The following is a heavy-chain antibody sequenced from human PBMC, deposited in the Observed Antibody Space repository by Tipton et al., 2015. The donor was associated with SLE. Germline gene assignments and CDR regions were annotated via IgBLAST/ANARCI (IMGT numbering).Heavy chain of an antibody. CDR1: GGSISSHY. D-gene: IGHD3-3*01. J-gene: IGHJ4*02. CDR3: ARETIFGVALGPSFDY. Sequence: TLSLTCTVSGGSISSHYWTWIRQPPGKRLEWIGYIYYSGSTKYNPSLKSRVTISVDTSKNQFSLKLSSVTAADTAVYYCARETIFGVALGPSFDYWGQGILVTVSS. V-gene: IGHV4-59*11. CDR2: IYYSGST.